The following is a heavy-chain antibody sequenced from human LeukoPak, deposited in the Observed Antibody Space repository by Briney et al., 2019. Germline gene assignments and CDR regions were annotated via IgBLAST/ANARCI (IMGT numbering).Heavy chain of an antibody. J-gene: IGHJ4*02. V-gene: IGHV3-9*01. CDR1: GFTFDDYA. D-gene: IGHD3-10*01. Sequence: GGSLRLSCAASGFTFDDYAMHWVRQAPGKGLEWVSGISWNSGSIGYADSVKGRFTVSRDNAKNSLYLQMNSLRAEDTAVYYCAKGYGSGSPYFDYWGQGTLVTVSS. CDR3: AKGYGSGSPYFDY. CDR2: ISWNSGSI.